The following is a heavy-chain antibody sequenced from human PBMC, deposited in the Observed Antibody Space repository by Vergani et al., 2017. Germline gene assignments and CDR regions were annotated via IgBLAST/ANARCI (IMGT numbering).Heavy chain of an antibody. V-gene: IGHV3-23*01. CDR2: ISGQNFRT. Sequence: EVQLLESGGDLVQPGGSLRLSCTASGFIFSTYAMSWVRQAPGKGLEWVSGISGQNFRTHYADSVKGRFTISRDDSKNTVYLQINSLRAEDTAIYYCAGPQGTSAYYYGGFDYWGQGILVTVSS. D-gene: IGHD3-22*01. J-gene: IGHJ4*02. CDR3: AGPQGTSAYYYGGFDY. CDR1: GFIFSTYA.